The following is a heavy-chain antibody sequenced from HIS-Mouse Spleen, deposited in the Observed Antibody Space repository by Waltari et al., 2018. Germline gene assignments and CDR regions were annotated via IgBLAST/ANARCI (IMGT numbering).Heavy chain of an antibody. J-gene: IGHJ2*01. D-gene: IGHD6-13*01. CDR3: ARESPYSSSWYDWYFDL. CDR1: GGSISSSSYY. V-gene: IGHV4-39*07. CDR2: IYYSGGN. Sequence: QLQLQESGPGLVKPSETLSLTCTVSGGSISSSSYYWGWIRQPPGKGLEWIGSIYYSGGNYYNPALKRRVTISVDTSKNQFSLELSSVTAADTAVYYCARESPYSSSWYDWYFDLWGRGTLVTVSS.